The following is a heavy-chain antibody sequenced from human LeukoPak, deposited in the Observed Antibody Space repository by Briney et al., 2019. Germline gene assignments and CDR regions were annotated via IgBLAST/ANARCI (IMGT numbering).Heavy chain of an antibody. CDR2: ISYGGSNK. J-gene: IGHJ3*02. Sequence: GGSLRLSCAASGFTFSSYAMHWVRQAPGKGLEWVAVISYGGSNKYYADSVKGRFTISRDNSKNTLYLQMNSLRAEDTAVYYCAGPRDSDFWSGSAFDIWGQGTMVTVSS. V-gene: IGHV3-30*04. CDR1: GFTFSSYA. D-gene: IGHD3-3*01. CDR3: AGPRDSDFWSGSAFDI.